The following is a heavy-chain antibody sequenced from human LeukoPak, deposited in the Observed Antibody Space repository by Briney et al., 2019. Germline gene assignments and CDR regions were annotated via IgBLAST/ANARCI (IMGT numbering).Heavy chain of an antibody. CDR2: ISSGGGTI. CDR3: ARDETGVGTGGIDY. CDR1: GFTFSSDY. D-gene: IGHD2-8*02. Sequence: GGSLRLSCAASGFTFSSDYMNWVRQAPGQGLEWVAYISSGGGTIYFADSVKGRFTISRDNARNSLYLQMNSLRDEDTAVYYCARDETGVGTGGIDYWGQGTLVTVSS. J-gene: IGHJ4*02. V-gene: IGHV3-48*02.